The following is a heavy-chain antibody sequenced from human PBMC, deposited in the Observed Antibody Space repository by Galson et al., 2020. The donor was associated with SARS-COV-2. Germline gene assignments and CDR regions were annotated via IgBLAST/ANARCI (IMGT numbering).Heavy chain of an antibody. V-gene: IGHV3-48*02. CDR1: GFTFSSYS. D-gene: IGHD7-27*01. Sequence: GGSLRLSCAASGFTFSSYSMNWVRQAPGKGLEWVSYISSSSSTIYYADSVKGRFTISRDNAKNSLYLQMNSLRDEDTAVYYCARAPPLGCCGLNAFDIWGQGTMVTVSS. J-gene: IGHJ3*02. CDR3: ARAPPLGCCGLNAFDI. CDR2: ISSSSSTI.